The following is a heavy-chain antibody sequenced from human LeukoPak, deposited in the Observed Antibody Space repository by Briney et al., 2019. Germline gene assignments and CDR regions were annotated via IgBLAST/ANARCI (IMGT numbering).Heavy chain of an antibody. CDR3: ASDSSGWKGGSQYYFDY. V-gene: IGHV3-23*01. CDR2: ISGSGGST. CDR1: GFTFSSYA. J-gene: IGHJ4*02. Sequence: YPGGSLRLSCAASGFTFSSYAMSWVRQAPGKGLEWVSAISGSGGSTYYADSVKGRFTISRDNSKNTLYLQMNSLRAEDTAVYYCASDSSGWKGGSQYYFDYWGQGTLVTVSS. D-gene: IGHD6-19*01.